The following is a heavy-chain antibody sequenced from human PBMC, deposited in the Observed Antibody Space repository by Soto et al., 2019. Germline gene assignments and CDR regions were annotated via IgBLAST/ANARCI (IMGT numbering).Heavy chain of an antibody. CDR2: IYHSGST. D-gene: IGHD4-4*01. Sequence: QLQLQESGSGLVKPSQTLSLTCAVSGGSISSGGYSCSWIRQPPGKGLEWIGYIYHSGSTYYNPSLKSRVTMSIDRFNNQFALTLSSVTVADKAVYYCARGMSTVTTFDYWGQGTLVTVSS. J-gene: IGHJ4*02. CDR3: ARGMSTVTTFDY. CDR1: GGSISSGGYS. V-gene: IGHV4-30-2*01.